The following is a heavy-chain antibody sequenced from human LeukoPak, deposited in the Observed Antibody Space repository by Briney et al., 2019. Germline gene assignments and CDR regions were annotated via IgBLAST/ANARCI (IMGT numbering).Heavy chain of an antibody. CDR3: ARDRGGAGDFDY. CDR2: INAGNGDT. CDR1: GYTFTSYA. Sequence: ASVKVSCKASGYTFTSYAMHWVRQAPGQSLEWMGRINAGNGDTKYSQKFQGRVTFTRDTSASTAYMELSSLRSEDTAVYYCARDRGGAGDFDYWGQGTLVTGSS. D-gene: IGHD3-16*01. J-gene: IGHJ4*02. V-gene: IGHV1-3*01.